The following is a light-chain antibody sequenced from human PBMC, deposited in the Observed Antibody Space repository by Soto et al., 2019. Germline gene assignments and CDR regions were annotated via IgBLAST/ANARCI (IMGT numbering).Light chain of an antibody. Sequence: DIQMTQSPSTLSASVGDRVTITCRASQSISSWLAWYQQKPGKAPKLLISKASSLESGVPSRFGGSGSGTEFTLTINSLQPDDSATYYCQQYHAWITFGQGTRLEIK. J-gene: IGKJ5*01. V-gene: IGKV1-5*03. CDR3: QQYHAWIT. CDR1: QSISSW. CDR2: KAS.